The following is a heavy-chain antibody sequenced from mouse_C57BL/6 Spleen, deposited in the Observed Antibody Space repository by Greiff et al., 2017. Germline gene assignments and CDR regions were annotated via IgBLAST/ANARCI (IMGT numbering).Heavy chain of an antibody. CDR2: IYPRSGNT. V-gene: IGHV1-81*01. J-gene: IGHJ4*01. CDR1: GYTFTSYG. Sequence: QVQLKQSGAELARPGASVKLSCKASGYTFTSYGISWVKQRTGQGLEWIGEIYPRSGNTYYNEKFKGKATLTADTSSSTAYMELRSLTSEDSAVYFCARSDYNYYAIDYWGQGTSVTVSS. D-gene: IGHD2-4*01. CDR3: ARSDYNYYAIDY.